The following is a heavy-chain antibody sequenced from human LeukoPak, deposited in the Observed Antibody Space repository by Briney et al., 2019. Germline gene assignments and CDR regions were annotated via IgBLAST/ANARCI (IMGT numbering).Heavy chain of an antibody. J-gene: IGHJ3*02. CDR2: INPNSGGT. CDR1: GYTFTGYY. CDR3: AALIVVVTAMDAFDI. Sequence: ASVKVSCKASGYTFTGYYMHWVRQAPGQGLEWMGWINPNSGGTDYAQKFQGRVTMTRDTSISTAYMELSRLRSDDTAVYYCAALIVVVTAMDAFDIWGQGTMVTVSS. V-gene: IGHV1-2*02. D-gene: IGHD2-21*02.